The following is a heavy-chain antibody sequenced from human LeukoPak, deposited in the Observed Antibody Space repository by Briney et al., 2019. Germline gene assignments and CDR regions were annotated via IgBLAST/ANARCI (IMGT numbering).Heavy chain of an antibody. CDR2: ITSSSSYK. V-gene: IGHV3-21*01. CDR1: GFTFSSYG. D-gene: IGHD2-21*02. J-gene: IGHJ4*02. Sequence: GGSLRLSCAASGFTFSSYGMHWVRQAPGKGLEWISSITSSSSYKFYADSVKGRFTISRDNAKNSLYLQMDSLRAEDTAVYYCAREVTPYYWGQGTLVTVSS. CDR3: AREVTPYY.